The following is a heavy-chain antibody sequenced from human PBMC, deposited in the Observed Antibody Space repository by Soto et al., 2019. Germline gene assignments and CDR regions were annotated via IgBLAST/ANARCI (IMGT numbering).Heavy chain of an antibody. CDR2: IYYSGST. J-gene: IGHJ5*02. CDR1: GGSISSGGYY. V-gene: IGHV4-31*03. D-gene: IGHD4-17*01. CDR3: ARVVDGDSLLWFDP. Sequence: TSETLSLTCTVSGGSISSGGYYWSWIRQQPGKGLEWIGYIYYSGSTYYNPSLKSRVTISVDTSKNQFSLKLSSVTAADTAVYYCARVVDGDSLLWFDPWGQGTLVTVSS.